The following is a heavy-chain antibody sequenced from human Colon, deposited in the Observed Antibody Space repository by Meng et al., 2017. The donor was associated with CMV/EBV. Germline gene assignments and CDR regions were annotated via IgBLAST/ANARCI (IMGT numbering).Heavy chain of an antibody. J-gene: IGHJ3*02. D-gene: IGHD3-10*01. V-gene: IGHV4-30-4*01. CDR1: AGSLRSDPFY. CDR3: ARFHYDSARRNALDI. CDR2: IHYSGTT. Sequence: AGSLRSDPFYWSWLRQPPGKGLEWIAYIHYSGTTYYDPSLKSRISISIETSKNQFSLELNSVTAADTAVYYCARFHYDSARRNALDIWGQGTLVTVSS.